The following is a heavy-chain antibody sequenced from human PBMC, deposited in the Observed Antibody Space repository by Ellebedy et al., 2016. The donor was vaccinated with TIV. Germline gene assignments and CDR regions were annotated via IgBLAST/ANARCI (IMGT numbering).Heavy chain of an antibody. CDR2: ISPYDGRT. CDR3: ARYLLGATPVDY. Sequence: AASVKVSCKASGGTFTSYGISWVRQAPGQGLEWMGWISPYDGRTTYAQKLQGRVTMTTDTSTSTVYMELRSLRSDDTAVYYCARYLLGATPVDYWGQGTLVTVSS. V-gene: IGHV1-18*01. J-gene: IGHJ4*02. CDR1: GGTFTSYG. D-gene: IGHD1-26*01.